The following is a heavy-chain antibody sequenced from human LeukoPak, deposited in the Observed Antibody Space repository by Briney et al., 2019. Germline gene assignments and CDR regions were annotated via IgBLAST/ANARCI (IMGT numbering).Heavy chain of an antibody. CDR1: GYTFTGYY. CDR3: ARDPNDYGGIHEGY. D-gene: IGHD4-23*01. V-gene: IGHV1-2*02. CDR2: MNPNSGGT. J-gene: IGHJ4*02. Sequence: ASVKVSCKASGYTFTGYYMHWVRQAPGQGLKWMGWMNPNSGGTNYAQKFQGRVTMTRDTSISTAYMELSRLRSDDTAVYYCARDPNDYGGIHEGYWGQGTLVTVSS.